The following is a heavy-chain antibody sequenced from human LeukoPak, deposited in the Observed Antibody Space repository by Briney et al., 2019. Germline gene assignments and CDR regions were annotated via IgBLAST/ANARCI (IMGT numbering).Heavy chain of an antibody. CDR1: GGSISSGGYY. Sequence: SQTLSLTCTVSGGSISSGGYYWSWIRQHPGKGLEWIGYIYYSGSTYYNPSLKSRVTISVDTSKNQFSLKLSSVTAADTAVYYCARMVTMVRGVPRAWFDPWGQGTLVTVSS. CDR2: IYYSGST. CDR3: ARMVTMVRGVPRAWFDP. V-gene: IGHV4-31*03. D-gene: IGHD3-10*01. J-gene: IGHJ5*02.